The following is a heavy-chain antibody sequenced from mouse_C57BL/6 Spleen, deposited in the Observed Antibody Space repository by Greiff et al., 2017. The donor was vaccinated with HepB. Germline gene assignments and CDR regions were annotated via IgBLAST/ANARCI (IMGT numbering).Heavy chain of an antibody. Sequence: EVNVVESGGGLVQPGGSLKLSCAASGFTFSDYYMYWVRQTPEKRLEWVAYISNGGGSTYYPDTVKGRFTISRDNAKNTLYLQMSRLKSEDTAMYYCARTYAMDYWGQGTSVTVSS. CDR3: ARTYAMDY. V-gene: IGHV5-12*01. CDR2: ISNGGGST. J-gene: IGHJ4*01. CDR1: GFTFSDYY.